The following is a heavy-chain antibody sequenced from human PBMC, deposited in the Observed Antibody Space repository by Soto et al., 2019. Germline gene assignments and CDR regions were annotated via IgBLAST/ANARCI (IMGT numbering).Heavy chain of an antibody. CDR2: IRNDGANM. CDR3: ATENYSRMEV. J-gene: IGHJ6*02. Sequence: QEQLVESGGGLVKPGGSLRLSCAASGFTFRDYYMTWIRQAPGKGLEWVSNIRNDGANMNYAGAVKGRFTISRDDAKNSLYLQMNTLSAEDTAVYYCATENYSRMEVWGPGNTVTVSS. CDR1: GFTFRDYY. V-gene: IGHV3-11*01.